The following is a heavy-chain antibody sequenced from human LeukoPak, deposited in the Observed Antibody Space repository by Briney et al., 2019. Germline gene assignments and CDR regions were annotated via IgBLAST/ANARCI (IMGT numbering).Heavy chain of an antibody. CDR3: AKEDERSSIAARLIPGY. CDR2: IRYDGSNK. J-gene: IGHJ4*02. V-gene: IGHV3-30*02. Sequence: GGSLRLSCATSGFSFSSYAMSWVRQAPGKGLEWVAFIRYDGSNKHYADSVKGRFTISRDNSKNTLYLQMNSLRAEDTAVYYCAKEDERSSIAARLIPGYWGQGTLVTVSS. CDR1: GFSFSSYA. D-gene: IGHD6-6*01.